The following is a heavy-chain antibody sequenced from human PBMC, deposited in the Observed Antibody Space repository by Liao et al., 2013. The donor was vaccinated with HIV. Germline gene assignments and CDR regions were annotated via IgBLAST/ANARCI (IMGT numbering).Heavy chain of an antibody. D-gene: IGHD3-22*01. Sequence: QVQLQQWGAGLLKPSETLSLTCAVYGGSFSGHYWSWIRQSPGKGLEWIGEINHSGSTNYIPSLKSRVNMSVETSKNQFSLRLTSVTAADTAVYYCARGGYDSSGYYLDYWGPGKPRSPSPQ. CDR2: INHSGST. V-gene: IGHV4-34*02. J-gene: IGHJ4*02. CDR3: ARGGYDSSGYYLDY. CDR1: GGSFSGHY.